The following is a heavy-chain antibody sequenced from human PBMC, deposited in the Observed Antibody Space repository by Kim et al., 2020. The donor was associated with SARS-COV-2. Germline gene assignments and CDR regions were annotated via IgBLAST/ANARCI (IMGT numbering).Heavy chain of an antibody. CDR3: ARDVTPSTFAFDI. D-gene: IGHD5-18*01. CDR1: GGSISSGAYY. Sequence: SETLSLTCTVSGGSISSGAYYWSWLRQHPGKVLEWIGYIYYSGSTNYNPSLKSRVTMSVDTSKNQFSLNLNSVSAADTAVYYCARDVTPSTFAFDIWGQRTMVTVSS. V-gene: IGHV4-31*03. J-gene: IGHJ3*02. CDR2: IYYSGST.